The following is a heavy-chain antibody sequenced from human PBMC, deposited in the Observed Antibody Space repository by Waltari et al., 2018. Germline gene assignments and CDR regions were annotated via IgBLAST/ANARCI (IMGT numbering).Heavy chain of an antibody. Sequence: QVQLVQSGAEVKKPGASVKVSCKASGYTFTSYDINWVRQATGQGLEWMGWMNPNSGNTGYAQKFQGRVTSTRNTSISTAYMELSSLRSEDTAVYYCARGSDSSSWYYYYYGMDVWGQGTTVTVSS. V-gene: IGHV1-8*03. CDR3: ARGSDSSSWYYYYYGMDV. D-gene: IGHD6-13*01. J-gene: IGHJ6*02. CDR2: MNPNSGNT. CDR1: GYTFTSYD.